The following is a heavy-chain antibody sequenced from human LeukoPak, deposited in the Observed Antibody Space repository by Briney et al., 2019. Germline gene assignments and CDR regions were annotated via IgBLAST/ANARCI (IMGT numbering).Heavy chain of an antibody. Sequence: PGGSLRLSCAASGFTFSSYGMHSVRQAPGKGLEWVAFIRYDGSNKYYADSVKGRFTISRDNSKNTLYLQMNSLRAEDTAVYYCAKISDFWSDTYWGQGTLVTVSS. D-gene: IGHD3-3*01. CDR2: IRYDGSNK. J-gene: IGHJ4*02. CDR3: AKISDFWSDTY. V-gene: IGHV3-30*02. CDR1: GFTFSSYG.